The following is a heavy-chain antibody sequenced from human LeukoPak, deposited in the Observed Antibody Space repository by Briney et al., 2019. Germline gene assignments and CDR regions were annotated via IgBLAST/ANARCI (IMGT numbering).Heavy chain of an antibody. CDR3: ARPDCGGDCRLIQY. J-gene: IGHJ1*01. CDR2: INPNSGDT. V-gene: IGHV1-2*02. D-gene: IGHD2-21*01. CDR1: GYTFTGYY. Sequence: ASVKVSCKASGYTFTGYYIHWVRQSPGQGLEWMGWINPNSGDTEFAQKFQGRVTMTRDTSISTTYMELSRLRSDDTAVYHCARPDCGGDCRLIQYWGQGTLVTVSS.